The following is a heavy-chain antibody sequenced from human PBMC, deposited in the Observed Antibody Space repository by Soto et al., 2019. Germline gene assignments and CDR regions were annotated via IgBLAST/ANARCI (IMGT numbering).Heavy chain of an antibody. D-gene: IGHD3-22*01. J-gene: IGHJ6*02. CDR1: GASISGFY. CDR2: IYATGTT. CDR3: ARDLLRTRTSYYYYGMDV. Sequence: SETLSLTCTVSGASISGFYWSWIRKSAGKGLEWTGRIYATGTTDYNPSLKSRVTISVDTSKNQFSLKLSSVTAADTAVYYCARDLLRTRTSYYYYGMDVWGRGTTVTVSS. V-gene: IGHV4-4*07.